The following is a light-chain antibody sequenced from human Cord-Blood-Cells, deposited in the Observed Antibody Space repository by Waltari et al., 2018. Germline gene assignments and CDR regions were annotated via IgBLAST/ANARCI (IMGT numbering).Light chain of an antibody. CDR2: RNN. CDR1: SSNIGSNY. Sequence: QSVLTQPPSASGTPGQRVTISCSGSSSNIGSNYVYWYQQLPGPAPQLIIYRNNQRPSGVPARFSGSKSGTSASLAISGLRSEDEADYYCAAWDDSLSGWVFGGGTKLTVL. CDR3: AAWDDSLSGWV. V-gene: IGLV1-47*01. J-gene: IGLJ3*02.